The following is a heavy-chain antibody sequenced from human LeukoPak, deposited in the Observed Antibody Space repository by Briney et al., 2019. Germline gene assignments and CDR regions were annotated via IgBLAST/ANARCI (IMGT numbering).Heavy chain of an antibody. D-gene: IGHD4-17*01. Sequence: SETLSLTCAVSVVSFVVYYWAGFPQPQGKGLEWIGEINHSGYTNDSPSLKSRVTLSIDTSRKQFSLNLRSVTVADAGFYYCTRMTTGHDYWGQGTLVTVPS. CDR3: TRMTTGHDY. J-gene: IGHJ4*02. CDR2: INHSGYT. V-gene: IGHV4-34*01. CDR1: VVSFVVYY.